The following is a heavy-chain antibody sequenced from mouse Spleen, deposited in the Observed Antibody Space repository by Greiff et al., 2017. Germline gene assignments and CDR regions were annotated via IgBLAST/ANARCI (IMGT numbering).Heavy chain of an antibody. V-gene: IGHV1-69*01. CDR3: ARYDYDGSYV. CDR2: IDPSDSYT. Sequence: VQLQQPGAELVMPGASVKLSCKASGYTFTSYWMHWVKQRPGQGLEWIGEIDPSDSYTNYNQKFKGKATLTVDKSSSTAYMQLSSLTSEDSAVYYCARYDYDGSYVWGQGTSGTVSS. J-gene: IGHJ4*01. CDR1: GYTFTSYW. D-gene: IGHD1-1*01.